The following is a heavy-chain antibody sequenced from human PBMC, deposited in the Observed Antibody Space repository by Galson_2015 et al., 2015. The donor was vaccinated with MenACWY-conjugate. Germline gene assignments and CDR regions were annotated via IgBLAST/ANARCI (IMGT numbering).Heavy chain of an antibody. CDR1: GFTFSSYA. Sequence: SLRLSCAASGFTFSSYAMSWVRQTPGEGLEWVSGIRGSGTSTFYADSVKGRFTISRDNSKNTLYLQMNSLRAEDTCVYYCAKEIEEIGSLLFDSWGQGTLVTVSS. V-gene: IGHV3-23*01. J-gene: IGHJ4*02. CDR3: AKEIEEIGSLLFDS. CDR2: IRGSGTST. D-gene: IGHD2-15*01.